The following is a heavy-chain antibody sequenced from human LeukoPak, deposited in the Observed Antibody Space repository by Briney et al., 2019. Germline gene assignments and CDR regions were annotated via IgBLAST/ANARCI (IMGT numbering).Heavy chain of an antibody. V-gene: IGHV5-51*04. CDR2: IFPGDSDT. Sequence: GDSLKISCKGSGYSYTSYWIAWVRQMPGKGLEWMGIIFPGDSDTTYSPSFQGQVTISADKPISTACLQWSSLRASDTAMYYCARLGYCTGTSCGRDDLYFDYWGQETLVTVSS. D-gene: IGHD2-8*02. CDR1: GYSYTSYW. CDR3: ARLGYCTGTSCGRDDLYFDY. J-gene: IGHJ4*02.